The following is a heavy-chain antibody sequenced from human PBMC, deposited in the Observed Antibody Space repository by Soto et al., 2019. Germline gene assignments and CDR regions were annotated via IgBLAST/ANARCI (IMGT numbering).Heavy chain of an antibody. J-gene: IGHJ4*02. CDR2: SRDKAHSYTT. CDR1: AFTFSDHF. V-gene: IGHV3-72*01. CDR3: ARNLAYGGGYTFDY. D-gene: IGHD2-21*01. Sequence: EVQLVESGGGLVQPGGSLRLSCEVSAFTFSDHFMDWVRQAPGKGLEWVGRSRDKAHSYTTEYAASVKGRFTISRDDSRNSLYLQMNSLKTEDTAVYYCARNLAYGGGYTFDYWGQGTLVTVSS.